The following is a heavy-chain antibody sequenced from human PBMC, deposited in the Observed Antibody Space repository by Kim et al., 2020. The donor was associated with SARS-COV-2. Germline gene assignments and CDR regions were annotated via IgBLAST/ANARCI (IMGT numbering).Heavy chain of an antibody. D-gene: IGHD5-18*01. CDR2: IYYSGST. CDR1: GGSISSYY. J-gene: IGHJ5*02. CDR3: AREEGGVYSYGAVYNWFDP. Sequence: SETLSLTCTVSGGSISSYYWSWIRQPPGKGLEWIGYIYYSGSTNYNPSLKSRVTISVDTSKNQFSLKLSSVTAADTAVYYCAREEGGVYSYGAVYNWFDPWGQGTLVTVSS. V-gene: IGHV4-59*13.